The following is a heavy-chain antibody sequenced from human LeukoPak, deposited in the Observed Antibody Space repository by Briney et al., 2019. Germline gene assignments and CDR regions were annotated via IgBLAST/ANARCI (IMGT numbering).Heavy chain of an antibody. CDR3: AKGGSGWFISWFDF. CDR1: GFRFNTFW. CDR2: ISWNSGAI. J-gene: IGHJ5*01. Sequence: SLRLSCAASGFRFNTFWMSWVRQAPGKGLEWVSGISWNSGAIGYADSVKGRFTISRDNAKNSLYLQMNSLRTEDMALYYCAKGGSGWFISWFDFWGQGTLVTVSS. D-gene: IGHD6-19*01. V-gene: IGHV3-9*03.